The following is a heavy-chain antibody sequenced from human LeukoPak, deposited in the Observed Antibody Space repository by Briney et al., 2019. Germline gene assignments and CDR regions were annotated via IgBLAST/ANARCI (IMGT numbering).Heavy chain of an antibody. Sequence: GESLKISCKGSGYSFTSYWIGWVRQMPGKGLEWMGIIYPGDSDTRYSPSFQGQVTISADKSISTAYLQWSSLKASDTAMYYCARSQVPWGMVRGVIPWFDPWGQGTLVTVSS. CDR3: ARSQVPWGMVRGVIPWFDP. V-gene: IGHV5-51*01. J-gene: IGHJ5*02. CDR1: GYSFTSYW. D-gene: IGHD3-10*01. CDR2: IYPGDSDT.